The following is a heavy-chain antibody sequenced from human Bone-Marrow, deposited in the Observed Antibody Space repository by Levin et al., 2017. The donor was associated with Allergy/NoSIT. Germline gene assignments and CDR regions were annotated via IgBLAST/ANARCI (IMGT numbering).Heavy chain of an antibody. Sequence: GGSLRLSCAASGFTFSSYGMHWVRQAPGKGLEWVAVIWYDGSNKYYADSVKGRFTISRDNSKNTLYLQMNSLRAEDTAVYYCARERPDYSNGGLDYWGQGTLVTVSS. V-gene: IGHV3-33*01. J-gene: IGHJ4*02. CDR2: IWYDGSNK. CDR1: GFTFSSYG. CDR3: ARERPDYSNGGLDY. D-gene: IGHD4-11*01.